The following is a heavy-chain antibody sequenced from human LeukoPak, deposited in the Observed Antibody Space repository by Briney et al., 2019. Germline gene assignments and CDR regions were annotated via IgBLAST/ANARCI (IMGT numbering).Heavy chain of an antibody. D-gene: IGHD3-9*01. CDR1: GYTFTSYG. CDR3: AKDMERYFDWLSGAFDV. CDR2: ISAYNGNT. V-gene: IGHV1-18*01. Sequence: ASVKVSCKASGYTFTSYGISWVRQAPGQGLEWMGWISAYNGNTNYAQKLQGRVTMTTDTSTSTAYMELRSLRSDDTALYYCAKDMERYFDWLSGAFDVWGQGTMVTVSS. J-gene: IGHJ3*01.